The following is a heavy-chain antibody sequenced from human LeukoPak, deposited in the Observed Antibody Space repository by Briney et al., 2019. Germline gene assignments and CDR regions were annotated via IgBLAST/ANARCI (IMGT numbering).Heavy chain of an antibody. Sequence: PSETLSLTCAVYGGSFSGYYWSWIRQPPGKGLEWIGEINHSGSTYYNPSLKSRVTISVDTSKNQFSLKLSSVTAADTAVYYCARGWVTTVTTSAFDIWGQGTMVTVSS. J-gene: IGHJ3*02. V-gene: IGHV4-34*09. CDR1: GGSFSGYY. CDR2: INHSGST. D-gene: IGHD4-17*01. CDR3: ARGWVTTVTTSAFDI.